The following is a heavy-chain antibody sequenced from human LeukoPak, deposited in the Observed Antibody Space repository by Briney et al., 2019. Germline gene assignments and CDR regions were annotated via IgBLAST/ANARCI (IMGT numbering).Heavy chain of an antibody. V-gene: IGHV4-4*02. J-gene: IGHJ6*02. Sequence: PSETLSLTCAVSGGSISSSNWWSWVRQPPGKGLEWIGEIYHSGSTNYNPSLKSRVTISVDKSKNQFSLKLSSVTAADTAVYYCARAVEMATIGGMDVWGQGTTVTVSS. CDR3: ARAVEMATIGGMDV. CDR1: GGSISSSNW. CDR2: IYHSGST. D-gene: IGHD5-24*01.